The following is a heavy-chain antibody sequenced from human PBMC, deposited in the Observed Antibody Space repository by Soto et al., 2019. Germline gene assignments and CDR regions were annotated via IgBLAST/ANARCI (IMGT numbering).Heavy chain of an antibody. CDR1: GGSVSSTGYY. CDR3: ARDGSGYFDY. D-gene: IGHD7-27*01. J-gene: IGHJ4*02. Sequence: SETLSLTCTVSGGSVSSTGYYWNWLRQSPGKGLEWIGYISNTGNINHNPSLRSRVSISVDTSKNQFALTLRSVTAADTAVYFCARDGSGYFDYWGQGTLVTVSS. V-gene: IGHV4-61*08. CDR2: ISNTGNI.